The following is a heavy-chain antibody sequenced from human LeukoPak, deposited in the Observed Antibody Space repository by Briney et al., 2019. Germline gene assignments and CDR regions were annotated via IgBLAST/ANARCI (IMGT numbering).Heavy chain of an antibody. CDR1: GGFISSSSYY. CDR2: IYYSGST. CDR3: ARHQGGYSSGWNN. J-gene: IGHJ4*02. D-gene: IGHD6-19*01. Sequence: SETLSLTCTVSGGFISSSSYYWGWIRQPPGKGLEWIGSIYYSGSTYYNPSLKSRVTISVDTSKNQFSLKLSSVTAADTAVYYCARHQGGYSSGWNNWGQGTLVTVSS. V-gene: IGHV4-39*01.